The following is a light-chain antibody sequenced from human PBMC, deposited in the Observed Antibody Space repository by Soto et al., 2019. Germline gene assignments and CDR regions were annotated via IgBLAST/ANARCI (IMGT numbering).Light chain of an antibody. CDR1: QCSSNY. J-gene: IGKJ5*01. Sequence: DIQMTQSPSSLSASVGNRVSITCGASQCSSNYLAWYQQKPGKVPKVLIYAASTLQPGVPSRFSGSGSGTDFTLTINTLQPDDIATYYSQNYHSAPITFGQGTRLEI. CDR2: AAS. V-gene: IGKV1-27*01. CDR3: QNYHSAPIT.